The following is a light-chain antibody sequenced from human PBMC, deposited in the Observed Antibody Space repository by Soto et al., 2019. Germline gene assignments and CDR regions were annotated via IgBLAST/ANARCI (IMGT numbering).Light chain of an antibody. CDR1: PSISTD. CDR3: QQTYATPFT. CDR2: AAS. J-gene: IGKJ3*01. V-gene: IGKV1-39*01. Sequence: DIQMTQSPSSLSASVGDRVTITCRASPSISTDLSWYQQKPGQAPKVLIYAASRLERGVPSRFSGSGSVTDFALTVSSLQPEDFATYYCQQTYATPFTFGPGTTV.